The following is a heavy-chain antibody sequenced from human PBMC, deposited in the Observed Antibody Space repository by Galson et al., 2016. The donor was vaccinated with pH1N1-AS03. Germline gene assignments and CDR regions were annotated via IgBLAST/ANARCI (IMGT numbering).Heavy chain of an antibody. CDR3: GGRDGWINDY. J-gene: IGHJ4*02. Sequence: LRLSCAASGFAFSHYGMHWVRQAPGKGLEWVAVISYGGNNDYYGDSLKGRFTISRDNSRNTLYLQMSSLRVEDTAFYYCGGRDGWINDYWGQGILVTVSS. CDR1: GFAFSHYG. D-gene: IGHD2-2*03. V-gene: IGHV3-33*01. CDR2: ISYGGNND.